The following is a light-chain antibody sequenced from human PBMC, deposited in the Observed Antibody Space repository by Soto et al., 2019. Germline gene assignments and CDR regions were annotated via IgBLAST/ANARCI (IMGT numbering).Light chain of an antibody. V-gene: IGLV2-14*01. CDR1: SSDVGDYPN. J-gene: IGLJ1*01. CDR3: SSYSATNTLV. CDR2: EVI. Sequence: QSALTQPASVSGSPGQSITISCTGTSSDVGDYPNVSWYQQHPGKVPKLIIYEVIHRPSGVTSRFSGSKSENTASLTISGLQAEDEADYYCSSYSATNTLVFXSGTKVTVL.